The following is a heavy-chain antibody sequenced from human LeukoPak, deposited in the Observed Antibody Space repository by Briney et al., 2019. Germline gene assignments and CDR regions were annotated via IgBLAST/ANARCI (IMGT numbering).Heavy chain of an antibody. J-gene: IGHJ1*01. Sequence: PSETLSLTCAVYGGSFSGYYWSWIRQPPGKGLEWIGEISHSGSSNYNPSLKSRVTISVDTSKNQFSLKLSSVTAADTAVYYCARGEDGDYYFQHWGQGTLVTVSS. CDR1: GGSFSGYY. CDR2: ISHSGSS. V-gene: IGHV4-34*01. D-gene: IGHD4-17*01. CDR3: ARGEDGDYYFQH.